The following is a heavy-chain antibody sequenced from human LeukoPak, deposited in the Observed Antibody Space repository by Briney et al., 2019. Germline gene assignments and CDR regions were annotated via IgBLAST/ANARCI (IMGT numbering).Heavy chain of an antibody. J-gene: IGHJ4*02. D-gene: IGHD2-15*01. CDR2: INHSGST. CDR1: GGSFSGYY. V-gene: IGHV4-34*01. Sequence: ASETLSLTCAVYGGSFSGYYWSWIRQPPGKGLEWIGEINHSGSTNYNPSLKSRVTISVDTSKNQFSLKLSSVTAADTAVYYCARGRGYCSGGSCHKFDYWGQGTLVTVSS. CDR3: ARGRGYCSGGSCHKFDY.